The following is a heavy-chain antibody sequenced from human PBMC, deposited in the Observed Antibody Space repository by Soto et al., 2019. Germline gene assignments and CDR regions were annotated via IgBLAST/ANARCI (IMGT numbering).Heavy chain of an antibody. CDR2: IIPIFGTA. J-gene: IGHJ5*02. CDR1: GGTFSSYA. Sequence: QVQLVQSGAEVKKPGSSVKVSCKASGGTFSSYAISWVRQAPGQGLEWMGGIIPIFGTANYAQKFQGRVTITAGDTTITAYMELSSLRSEDTAVYYCARGAQQPGSYYQGGDWFDPWGQGTLVTVSS. V-gene: IGHV1-69*01. D-gene: IGHD3-10*01. CDR3: ARGAQQPGSYYQGGDWFDP.